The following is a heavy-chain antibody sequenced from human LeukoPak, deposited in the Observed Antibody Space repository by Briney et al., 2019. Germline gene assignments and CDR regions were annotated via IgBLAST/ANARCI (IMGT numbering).Heavy chain of an antibody. J-gene: IGHJ4*02. D-gene: IGHD7-27*01. Sequence: SETLSLTCTVSGGSISSSSYYWGWIRQPPGKGLEWIGSIYYSGSTYYNPSLKSRVTISVDTSKNQFSLKLSSVTAADTAVYYCARQNWDYLPSIFDYWGQGTLVTVSS. CDR3: ARQNWDYLPSIFDY. V-gene: IGHV4-39*01. CDR1: GGSISSSSYY. CDR2: IYYSGST.